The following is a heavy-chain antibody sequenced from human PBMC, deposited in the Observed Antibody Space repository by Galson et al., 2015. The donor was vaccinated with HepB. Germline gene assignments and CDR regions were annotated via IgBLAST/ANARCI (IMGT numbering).Heavy chain of an antibody. J-gene: IGHJ6*02. D-gene: IGHD6-13*01. CDR2: ISYDGSNK. CDR1: GFTFSSYA. Sequence: SLRLSCAASGFTFSSYAMHWVRQAPGKGLEWVAVISYDGSNKYYADSVKGRFTISRDNSKNTLYLQMNSLRAEDTAVYYCARGRYSSSWYYYYGMDVWGQGTTVTVSS. V-gene: IGHV3-30-3*01. CDR3: ARGRYSSSWYYYYGMDV.